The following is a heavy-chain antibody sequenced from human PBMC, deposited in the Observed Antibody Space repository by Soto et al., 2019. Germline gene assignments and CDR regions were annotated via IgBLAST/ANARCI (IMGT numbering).Heavy chain of an antibody. Sequence: QVQLQESGPGLVKPSQTLSLTCTVSGGSINSGGHYWSWIRQPPGKGLEWIGEINHSGSTNYNPSLKSRVTISVDTSKNQFSLKLSSVTAADTAVYYCARRRIAAAGTRGWFDPWGQGTLVTVSS. J-gene: IGHJ5*02. CDR3: ARRRIAAAGTRGWFDP. V-gene: IGHV4-31*03. D-gene: IGHD6-13*01. CDR2: INHSGST. CDR1: GGSINSGGHY.